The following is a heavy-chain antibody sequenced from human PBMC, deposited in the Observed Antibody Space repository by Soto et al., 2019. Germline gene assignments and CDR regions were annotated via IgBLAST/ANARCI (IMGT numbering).Heavy chain of an antibody. CDR3: TRDPIRGDGYVFDY. Sequence: PGGSLRLSCAASGFDFSECNMNWVRQAPGKGLEWISYISRGGDTIYYADSVKGRFTVSRDNTNNSLFLVMNSLRDEDTAVYYCTRDPIRGDGYVFDYWGQGPMVTVS. V-gene: IGHV3-48*02. J-gene: IGHJ4*02. CDR1: GFDFSECN. D-gene: IGHD2-21*01. CDR2: ISRGGDTI.